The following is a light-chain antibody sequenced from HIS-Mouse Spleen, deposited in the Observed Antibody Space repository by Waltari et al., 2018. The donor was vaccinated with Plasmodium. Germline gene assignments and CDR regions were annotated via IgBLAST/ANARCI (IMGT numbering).Light chain of an antibody. CDR3: CSYAGSSTWV. J-gene: IGLJ3*02. V-gene: IGLV2-23*01. CDR2: EGS. CDR1: SSDGGSDNL. Sequence: QSALTQPASVSGSPGQSIPISCTRTSSDGGSDNLFCWYQQHPGKAPQLMIYEGSKRPSGVSNRFSGSKSGNTASLTISGLQAEDEADYYCCSYAGSSTWVFGGGTKLTVL.